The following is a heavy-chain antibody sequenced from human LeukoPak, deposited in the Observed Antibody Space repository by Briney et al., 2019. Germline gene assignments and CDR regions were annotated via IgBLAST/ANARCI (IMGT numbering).Heavy chain of an antibody. CDR3: AKDLSIAAAGTGPFDP. J-gene: IGHJ5*02. Sequence: GGSLRLSCAASGFTFSSYGMSWVRQAPGEGLGWVSAISGSGGSTYYADSVKGRFTISRDNSKNTLYLQMNSLRAEDTAVYYCAKDLSIAAAGTGPFDPWGQGTLVTVSS. V-gene: IGHV3-23*01. CDR2: ISGSGGST. CDR1: GFTFSSYG. D-gene: IGHD6-13*01.